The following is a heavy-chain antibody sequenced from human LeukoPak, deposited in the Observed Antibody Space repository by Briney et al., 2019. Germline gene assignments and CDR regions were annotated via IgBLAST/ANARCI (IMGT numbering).Heavy chain of an antibody. CDR3: ATSGYLFFDY. Sequence: GGSLRLSCAGSGFTFDDYDMSWVRQAPGKGLEWVSGINWNGGSTGYADSVKGRFTISRDNSKNTLYLQTNSLRAEDTAVYYCATSGYLFFDYWGQGTLVTVSS. V-gene: IGHV3-20*04. J-gene: IGHJ4*02. CDR2: INWNGGST. D-gene: IGHD3-22*01. CDR1: GFTFDDYD.